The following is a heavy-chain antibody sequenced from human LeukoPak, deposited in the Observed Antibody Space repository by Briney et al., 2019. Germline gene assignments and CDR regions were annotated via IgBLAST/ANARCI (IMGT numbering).Heavy chain of an antibody. CDR2: IIPILGIA. CDR3: ARDLDYYDGSGPPIAFDI. Sequence: SVKVSCKASGGTSSSYAISWVRQAPGQGREWMGRIIPILGIANYAQKFQGRVTITADKSTSTAYMELSSLRSEGTAVYYCARDLDYYDGSGPPIAFDIWGQGTMVTVSS. D-gene: IGHD3-22*01. CDR1: GGTSSSYA. J-gene: IGHJ3*02. V-gene: IGHV1-69*04.